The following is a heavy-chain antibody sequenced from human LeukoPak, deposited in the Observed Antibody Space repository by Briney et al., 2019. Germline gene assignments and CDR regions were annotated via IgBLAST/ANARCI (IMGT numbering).Heavy chain of an antibody. CDR1: GYTFTSFG. CDR3: VRDLGVDTSMIFFDY. Sequence: ASGKVSCKASGYTFTSFGISWGRQAPGHRLKWMGWISAYNGNTNSAQKFQGRVTMTTDTSTSTAYMELRSLRSDDTAVFYCVRDLGVDTSMIFFDYWGQGTLVTVSS. V-gene: IGHV1-18*01. J-gene: IGHJ4*02. CDR2: ISAYNGNT. D-gene: IGHD5-18*01.